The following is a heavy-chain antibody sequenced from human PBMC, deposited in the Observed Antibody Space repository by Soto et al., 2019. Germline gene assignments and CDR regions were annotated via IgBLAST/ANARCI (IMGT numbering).Heavy chain of an antibody. V-gene: IGHV4-59*01. Sequence: QVQLQESGPGLVKPSETLSLTCTVSGGSISSYYWSWIRQPPGKGLEWIGYIYYSGSTNYNPSLKSRVTISVDTSKNQFSLKLSSVTAADTAVYYCARGGPHCSSTSCYAADWFDPWGQGTLVTVSS. CDR3: ARGGPHCSSTSCYAADWFDP. CDR1: GGSISSYY. J-gene: IGHJ5*02. CDR2: IYYSGST. D-gene: IGHD2-2*01.